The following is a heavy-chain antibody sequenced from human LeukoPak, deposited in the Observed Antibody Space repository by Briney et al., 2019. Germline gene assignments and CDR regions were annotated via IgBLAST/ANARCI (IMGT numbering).Heavy chain of an antibody. CDR2: ISLCGGST. V-gene: IGHV1-46*01. CDR1: GYTFTSNY. CDR3: ARDSINYCYYYMDV. J-gene: IGHJ6*03. D-gene: IGHD3-9*01. Sequence: ASVKVSCKAFGYTFTSNYMHWVRQAPGQGPEWMGVISLCGGSTTYAQKSQGIVTLIRDMSTSTEYLELHSLRAEDTAVYYCARDSINYCYYYMDVWGKGTTVTVSS.